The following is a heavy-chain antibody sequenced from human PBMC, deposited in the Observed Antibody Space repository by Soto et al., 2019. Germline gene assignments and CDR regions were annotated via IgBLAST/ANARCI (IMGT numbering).Heavy chain of an antibody. D-gene: IGHD3-22*01. Sequence: ASVKVSCKASGYTFTSYAMHWVRRAPGQRLEWMGWINAGNGNTKYSQKFQGRVTITRDTSASTAYMELSSLRSEDTAVYYCARERYYYDSSGYWIWFDPWGQGTLVTVSS. J-gene: IGHJ5*02. V-gene: IGHV1-3*01. CDR1: GYTFTSYA. CDR3: ARERYYYDSSGYWIWFDP. CDR2: INAGNGNT.